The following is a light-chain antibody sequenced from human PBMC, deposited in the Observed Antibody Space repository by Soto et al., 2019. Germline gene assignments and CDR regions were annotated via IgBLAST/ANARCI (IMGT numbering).Light chain of an antibody. CDR1: SSNIGSNT. CDR2: SHN. Sequence: QPVLTQPPSASGTPGQRVTISCSGSSSNIGSNTVNWYQQLPGTAPKLLIYSHNQRPSGVPDRFSGSKAGTSASLAISGLQSEDEADYYCAAWDDSLNGYGFGTGTKVTVL. CDR3: AAWDDSLNGYG. J-gene: IGLJ1*01. V-gene: IGLV1-44*01.